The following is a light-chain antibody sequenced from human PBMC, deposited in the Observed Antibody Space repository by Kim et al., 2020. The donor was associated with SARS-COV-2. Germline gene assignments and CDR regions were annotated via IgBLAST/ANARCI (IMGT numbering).Light chain of an antibody. CDR2: DAS. Sequence: GDRVTITCRASQSINIWLAWYQQKPGKAPNLLIYDASNLESGFPSRFSGSGSGTEFTLTISSRQPDDFATYYCQEYKSNSWTFGQGTKVDI. CDR1: QSINIW. CDR3: QEYKSNSWT. V-gene: IGKV1-5*01. J-gene: IGKJ1*01.